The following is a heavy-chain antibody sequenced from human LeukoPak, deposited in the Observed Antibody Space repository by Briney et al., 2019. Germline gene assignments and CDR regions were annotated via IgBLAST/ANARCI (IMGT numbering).Heavy chain of an antibody. CDR1: GSTFSSYA. V-gene: IGHV3-30*04. Sequence: GGSLRLTCAASGSTFSSYAIHWVRQAPGKGLEWVAYDGSKKYYADSVKGRFTISRDSSKNTLYLQMNSLRVEDTAVYYCARDRSGYALGYFDYWGQGTPVTVSS. D-gene: IGHD3-3*01. J-gene: IGHJ4*02. CDR2: DGSKK. CDR3: ARDRSGYALGYFDY.